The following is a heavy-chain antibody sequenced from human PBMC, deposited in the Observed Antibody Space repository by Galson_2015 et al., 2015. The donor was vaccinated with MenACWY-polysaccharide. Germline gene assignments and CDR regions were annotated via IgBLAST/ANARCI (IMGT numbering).Heavy chain of an antibody. V-gene: IGHV5-51*01. CDR2: IYPGDSDT. D-gene: IGHD5-12*01. CDR1: GSSFTSYW. CDR3: ARNNYAGLRGYYYGMDV. J-gene: IGHJ6*02. Sequence: QSGAEVKKPGESLKISCEGSGSSFTSYWIAWVRQMPGKGLEWMGIIYPGDSDTRYSPSFQGQVTISADKSISTAYLQWSSLKASDTAMYYCARNNYAGLRGYYYGMDVWGQGTTVTVSS.